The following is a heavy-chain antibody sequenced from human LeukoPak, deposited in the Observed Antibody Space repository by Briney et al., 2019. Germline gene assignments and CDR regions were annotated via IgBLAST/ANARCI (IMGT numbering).Heavy chain of an antibody. J-gene: IGHJ5*02. Sequence: SETLSLTCTVSGGSISSYYWNWIRQPPGKGLGWIAYIYYSGTTNYNPSLKSRVTISVDTSKNQFSLKLTSAIAADTAVYYCATRRAQKSSFGEDNWFDPWGQGTLVTVSS. CDR2: IYYSGTT. D-gene: IGHD3-10*01. CDR1: GGSISSYY. V-gene: IGHV4-59*01. CDR3: ATRRAQKSSFGEDNWFDP.